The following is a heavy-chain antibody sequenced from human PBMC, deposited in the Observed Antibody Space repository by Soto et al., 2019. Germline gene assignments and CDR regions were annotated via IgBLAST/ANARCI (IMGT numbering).Heavy chain of an antibody. V-gene: IGHV3-23*01. Sequence: EVHILQSGGGLEQPGGSLRLSCAASGFTFSNYAMSWIRQAPGKGLEWVSTIRETGNTYYADSVRGRFATSRDNSENTLYLQMSRLRAEDTAVYYCAKQQMGVIRALDYWGQGTLVTVSS. J-gene: IGHJ4*02. CDR3: AKQQMGVIRALDY. CDR1: GFTFSNYA. D-gene: IGHD1-26*01. CDR2: IRETGNT.